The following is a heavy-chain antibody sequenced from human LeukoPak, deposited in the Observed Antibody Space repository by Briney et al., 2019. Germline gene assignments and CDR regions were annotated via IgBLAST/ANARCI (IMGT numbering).Heavy chain of an antibody. CDR3: ARDLPVVVPAAILSLYPYYYYGMDV. D-gene: IGHD2-2*02. CDR1: GFTFSDYY. CDR2: ISSSGSTI. Sequence: SGGSLRLSCAASGFTFSDYYMSWIRQAPGKGLEWVSYISSSGSTIYYADSVKGRFTISRDNAKNSLYLQMNSLRAEDTAVYYCARDLPVVVPAAILSLYPYYYYGMDVWGQGTLVTVSS. J-gene: IGHJ6*02. V-gene: IGHV3-11*01.